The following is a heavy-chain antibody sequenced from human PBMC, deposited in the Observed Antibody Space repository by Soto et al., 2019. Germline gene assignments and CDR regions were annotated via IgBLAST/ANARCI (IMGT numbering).Heavy chain of an antibody. CDR2: ISAYNGNT. Sequence: GASVKVSCKASGYTFTSYGISWVRQAPGQGLEWMGWISAYNGNTNYAQKLQGRVTMTTDTSTSAAYMELRSLRSDDTALYYCARGDVYYYYSSGYDAFDIWGQGRMVTVSS. CDR1: GYTFTSYG. CDR3: ARGDVYYYYSSGYDAFDI. D-gene: IGHD3-22*01. J-gene: IGHJ3*02. V-gene: IGHV1-18*01.